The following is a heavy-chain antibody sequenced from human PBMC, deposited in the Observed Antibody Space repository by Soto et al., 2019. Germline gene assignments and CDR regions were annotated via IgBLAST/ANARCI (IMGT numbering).Heavy chain of an antibody. Sequence: ASETLSLTCAVYGGSFSGYYWSWIRQPPGKGLEWIGEINHSGSTNYNPSLKSRVTISVDTSKNQFSLKLSSVTAADTAVYYCARGQTDFGWLLYYYYGMDVWGQGTTVTVSS. CDR3: ARGQTDFGWLLYYYYGMDV. D-gene: IGHD3-9*01. J-gene: IGHJ6*02. CDR1: GGSFSGYY. V-gene: IGHV4-34*01. CDR2: INHSGST.